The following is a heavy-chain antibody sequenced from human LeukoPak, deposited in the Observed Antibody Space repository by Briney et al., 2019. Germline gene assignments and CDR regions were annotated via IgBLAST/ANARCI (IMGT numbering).Heavy chain of an antibody. J-gene: IGHJ4*02. CDR1: GGSISSSSYY. Sequence: SETLSLTCTVSGGSISSSSYYWGWIRQPPGKGLEWIGSIYYSGSTYYNPSLKSRVTISVDTSKNQFSLKLSPVTAADTAVYYCARHWLGRLRFLEWLLNPFDYWGQGTLVTVSS. CDR2: IYYSGST. D-gene: IGHD3-3*01. V-gene: IGHV4-39*01. CDR3: ARHWLGRLRFLEWLLNPFDY.